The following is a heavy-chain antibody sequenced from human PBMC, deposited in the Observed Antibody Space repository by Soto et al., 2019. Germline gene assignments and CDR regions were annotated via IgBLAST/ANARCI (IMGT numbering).Heavy chain of an antibody. Sequence: EVQLVESGGGLVQPGGSLRLSCAASGFTFSSYSMNWVRQAPGKGLEWVSYISGSSSTIYYADSVKGRFTISRDNAKNSLYLQMNSLIDEDTAVYYCARRPYYYGTGGYLYWGQGTLVTGSS. V-gene: IGHV3-48*02. D-gene: IGHD3-22*01. CDR1: GFTFSSYS. J-gene: IGHJ4*02. CDR2: ISGSSSTI. CDR3: ARRPYYYGTGGYLY.